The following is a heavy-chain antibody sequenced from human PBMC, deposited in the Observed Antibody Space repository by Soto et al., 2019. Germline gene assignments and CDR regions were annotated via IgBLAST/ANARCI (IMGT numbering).Heavy chain of an antibody. Sequence: QVQLVQSGAEVKNPGSSVKVSCKTSGGTFNSYLIDWVRQAPGQGLEWMGGIIPAFGTAKYAQKFQGRVTNIAYNSTTTAYNGLRTLTSEDTAGYYCAIGLDQAPVGLFFGTWGQGTLGTVSS. CDR3: AIGLDQAPVGLFFGT. D-gene: IGHD3-16*01. CDR1: GGTFNSYL. V-gene: IGHV1-69*06. J-gene: IGHJ5*02. CDR2: IIPAFGTA.